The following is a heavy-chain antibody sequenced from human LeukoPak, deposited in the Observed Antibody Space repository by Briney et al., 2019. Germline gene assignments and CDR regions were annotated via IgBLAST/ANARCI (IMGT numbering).Heavy chain of an antibody. V-gene: IGHV4-31*03. CDR1: RGSLSSGGYY. J-gene: IGHJ3*01. Sequence: SQTLSLTRTVSRGSLSSGGYYWSWTRHHPGKGLEWLGYIYYSGSTYYNTPLKGRVTLPEGTSKKQFSLKLSSVNAADTAGFYCAKVRPGHREGDAFDLWGQGTMVTVSS. D-gene: IGHD1-14*01. CDR2: IYYSGST. CDR3: AKVRPGHREGDAFDL.